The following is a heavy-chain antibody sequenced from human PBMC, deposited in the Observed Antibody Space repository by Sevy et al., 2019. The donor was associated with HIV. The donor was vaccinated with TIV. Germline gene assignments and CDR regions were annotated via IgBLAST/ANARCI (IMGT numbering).Heavy chain of an antibody. Sequence: GGSLRLSCAASGFTFSSYSMNWVHQAPGKGLEWVSYISSSSSTIYYADSVKGRFTISRDNAKNSLYLQMNSLRDEDMAVYYCARHPTGYDSSGYYYDYYYYGMDVWGQGTTVTVSS. CDR3: ARHPTGYDSSGYYYDYYYYGMDV. CDR2: ISSSSSTI. J-gene: IGHJ6*02. CDR1: GFTFSSYS. D-gene: IGHD3-22*01. V-gene: IGHV3-48*02.